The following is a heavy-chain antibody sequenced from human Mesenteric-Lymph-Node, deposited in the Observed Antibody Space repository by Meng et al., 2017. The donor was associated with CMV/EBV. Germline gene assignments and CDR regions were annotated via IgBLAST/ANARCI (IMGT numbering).Heavy chain of an antibody. D-gene: IGHD3-3*01. V-gene: IGHV3-30*02. CDR3: AKDLSPYDFWSGYYYYYGMDV. J-gene: IGHJ6*02. CDR1: GLTLSSYG. CDR2: IRYDGDKK. Sequence: GGSLRLSCAASGLTLSSYGIHWVRQAPGKGLEWVAFIRYDGDKKEYVDSVKGRFTISRDNSKNTVTLQMNSLRAEDTAVYYCAKDLSPYDFWSGYYYYYGMDVWGQGTTVTVSS.